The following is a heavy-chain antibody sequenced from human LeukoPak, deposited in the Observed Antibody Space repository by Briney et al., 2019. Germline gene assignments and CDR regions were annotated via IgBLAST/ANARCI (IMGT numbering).Heavy chain of an antibody. Sequence: SETLSLTCTVCGGSISNTSYYWGWIRQPPGGGRGWIRTIYYSGHPHSNPFVRSRVHLSVDTSKNQFSLKLNSVTAAHTAVYYCARRRIAGDFEYWGQGTLVSVSS. J-gene: IGHJ4*02. D-gene: IGHD6-13*01. CDR1: GGSISNTSYY. CDR3: ARRRIAGDFEY. V-gene: IGHV4-39*01. CDR2: IYYSGHP.